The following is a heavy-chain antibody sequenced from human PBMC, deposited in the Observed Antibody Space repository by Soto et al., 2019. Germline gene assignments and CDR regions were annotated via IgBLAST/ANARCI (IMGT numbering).Heavy chain of an antibody. CDR1: GFIVSSSY. CDR2: IYADGRT. J-gene: IGHJ4*02. Sequence: DVQLVETGGGLIQPGRSLRLSCAASGFIVSSSYMTWVRQAPGKGLEWVSVIYADGRTYYADSVQGRFTISRDNSKNTLYLQMKSLSAEDTAVYYCARCGGWYGRCYFDCWGQGNRVNVSS. V-gene: IGHV3-53*02. CDR3: ARCGGWYGRCYFDC. D-gene: IGHD6-13*01.